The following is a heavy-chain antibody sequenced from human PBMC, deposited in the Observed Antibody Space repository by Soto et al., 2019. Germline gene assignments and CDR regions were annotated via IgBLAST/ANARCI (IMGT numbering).Heavy chain of an antibody. J-gene: IGHJ5*01. CDR3: AREPSCGDDYPDPRES. CDR1: GFTFTTYS. Sequence: EVQLVESGGGLVQPGGSLSLSCAASGFTFTTYSMHWVRQAPGKGLQWVAYINSDSSTIYYADSVKGRFTISRDNAKNSLYLQLPSLRDEDMGVYYCAREPSCGDDYPDPRESWGQGTLVTVSS. CDR2: INSDSSTI. D-gene: IGHD2-21*02. V-gene: IGHV3-48*02.